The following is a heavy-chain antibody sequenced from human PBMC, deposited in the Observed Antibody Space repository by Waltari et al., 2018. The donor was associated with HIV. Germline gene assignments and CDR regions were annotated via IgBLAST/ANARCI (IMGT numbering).Heavy chain of an antibody. D-gene: IGHD3-10*01. CDR1: GASVRGFY. J-gene: IGHJ5*02. V-gene: IGHV4-34*01. CDR3: ARHGPGGYWFDP. Sequence: QLQLQQWGAALLKPSETLYLTGAVFGASVRGFYWSCPRLPPGKGLEWIGEISHRGSTYYNPSLKSRVTISADTSKNQFSLKLNSVTAADTAVYYCARHGPGGYWFDPWGQGTLVTVSS. CDR2: ISHRGST.